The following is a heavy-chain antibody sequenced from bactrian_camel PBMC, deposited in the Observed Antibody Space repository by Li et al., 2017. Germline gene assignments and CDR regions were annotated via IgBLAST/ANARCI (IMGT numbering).Heavy chain of an antibody. Sequence: VQLVESGGVLVQPGGSLRLSCAASGFTFSFYDMNWVRQAPGKDREGVASIHTGSGSTNYVDSVAGRFTISQDDAKNTINLQMNSLTPEDTAMYYCATITNYGMGCGSWNEATYWGQGTQVTVS. V-gene: IGHV3S40*01. CDR3: ATITNYGMGCGSWNEATY. CDR1: GFTFSFYD. J-gene: IGHJ4*01. CDR2: IHTGSGST. D-gene: IGHD3*01.